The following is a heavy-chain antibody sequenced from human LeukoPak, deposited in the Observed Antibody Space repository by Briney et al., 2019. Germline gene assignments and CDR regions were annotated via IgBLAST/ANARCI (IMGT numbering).Heavy chain of an antibody. CDR1: RFTFNNYV. Sequence: GRSLTLSCAAARFTFNNYVVNWVRQPPGKGVDWGGIISSAGTKKYYADSVTGRFTISRDNSKNTVFLQMNSLRDEDTDIYYCAGEVGYSDYWGQRIVVTVSS. D-gene: IGHD5-12*01. V-gene: IGHV3-30*04. CDR3: AGEVGYSDY. J-gene: IGHJ4*02. CDR2: ISSAGTKK.